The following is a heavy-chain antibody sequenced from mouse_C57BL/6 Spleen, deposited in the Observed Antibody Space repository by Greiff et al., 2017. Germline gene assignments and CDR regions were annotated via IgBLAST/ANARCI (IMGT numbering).Heavy chain of an antibody. CDR1: GFTFSDAW. CDR3: TRYYGSSYWYFDV. J-gene: IGHJ1*03. CDR2: IRNKANNHAT. D-gene: IGHD1-1*01. Sequence: EVQLVESGGGLVQPGGSMKLSCAASGFTFSDAWMDWVRQSPEKGLEWVAEIRNKANNHATYYAESVKGRFTISRDDSKSSVYLQMNSLRAEDTGIYYCTRYYGSSYWYFDVWGTGTTVTVSS. V-gene: IGHV6-6*01.